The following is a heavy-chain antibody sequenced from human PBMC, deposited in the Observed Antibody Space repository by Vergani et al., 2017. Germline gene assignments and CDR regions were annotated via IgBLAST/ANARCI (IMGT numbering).Heavy chain of an antibody. V-gene: IGHV4-31*03. CDR2: IYSTGST. CDR3: GRVADFYGLGSRLLDL. CDR1: GDSISSGVYY. J-gene: IGHJ5*02. Sequence: QLQESDSRLVNPSQTLSLTCSVSGDSISSGVYYWNWIRQHPGKGLEWIGYIYSTGSTHHNPSLRRRINMSVDTSKNQFSLKLNSVTAADTAMYYCGRVADFYGLGSRLLDLWGQGILVTVSS. D-gene: IGHD3-10*01.